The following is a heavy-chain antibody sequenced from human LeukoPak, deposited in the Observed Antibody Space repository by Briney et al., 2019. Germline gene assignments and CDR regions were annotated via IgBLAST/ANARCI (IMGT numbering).Heavy chain of an antibody. V-gene: IGHV3-21*01. Sequence: PGGSLRLSCAASGFTFSSYSMNWVRQAAGKGLEWVSSISSRSSYIYYADSMKGRFTISRDNAKNSLCLQMNSLRAEDTAVYYCARDLQQDYDSSALDDAFDIWGQGTMVTVSS. CDR3: ARDLQQDYDSSALDDAFDI. CDR2: ISSRSSYI. CDR1: GFTFSSYS. D-gene: IGHD3-22*01. J-gene: IGHJ3*02.